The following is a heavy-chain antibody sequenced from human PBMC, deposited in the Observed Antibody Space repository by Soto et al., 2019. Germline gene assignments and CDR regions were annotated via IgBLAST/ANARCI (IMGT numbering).Heavy chain of an antibody. D-gene: IGHD3-22*01. J-gene: IGHJ4*02. CDR2: ISYDGSNK. CDR1: GFTFSSYA. Sequence: QVQLVESGGGVVQPGRSLRLSCAASGFTFSSYAMHWVRQAPGKGLQWVAVISYDGSNKYYADSVKGRFTISRDNSKNTLYLQMNSLRAEDTAVYYCARVCRDSSGSLDYWGQGTLVTVSS. CDR3: ARVCRDSSGSLDY. V-gene: IGHV3-30-3*01.